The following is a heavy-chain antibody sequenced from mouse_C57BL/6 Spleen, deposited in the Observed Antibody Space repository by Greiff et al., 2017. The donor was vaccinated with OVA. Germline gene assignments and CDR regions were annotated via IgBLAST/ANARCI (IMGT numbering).Heavy chain of an antibody. J-gene: IGHJ2*01. CDR1: GYTFTDYN. Sequence: VQLQQSGPELVKPGASVKMSCKASGYTFTDYNMHWLKKSHGKSLEWIGYINPNNGGTSYNQKFKGKATLTVNKSSSTAYMELRSLTSEDSAVYYCARYYGSPFDYWGQGTTLTVSS. D-gene: IGHD1-1*01. V-gene: IGHV1-22*01. CDR2: INPNNGGT. CDR3: ARYYGSPFDY.